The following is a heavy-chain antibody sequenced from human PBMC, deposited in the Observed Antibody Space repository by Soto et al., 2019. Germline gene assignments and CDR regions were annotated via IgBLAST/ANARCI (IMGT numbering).Heavy chain of an antibody. CDR3: ARHVRRVAFDI. CDR2: IYYSGST. CDR1: GGSISSSSYY. Sequence: TSETMSVTCTVSGGSISSSSYYWGWIRQLPGKGLEWIGSIYYSGSTYYNPSLKSRVTISVDTSKNQFSLKLSSVTAADTAVYYCARHVRRVAFDIWGQGTMVTVSS. V-gene: IGHV4-39*01. J-gene: IGHJ3*02. D-gene: IGHD3-10*02.